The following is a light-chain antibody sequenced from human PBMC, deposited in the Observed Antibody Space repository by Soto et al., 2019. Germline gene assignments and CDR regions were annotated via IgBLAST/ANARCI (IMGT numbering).Light chain of an antibody. J-gene: IGKJ1*01. Sequence: DIHMTESATSLSASVGDTVTITCRASESISTWLAWYQQQPGKAHKLLIYGASSLESGVQPRFSGDGPETESTLTIRSLQRDDFGTYYCKQYSRSWSCGQGTKVDIK. V-gene: IGKV1-5*03. CDR3: KQYSRSWS. CDR2: GAS. CDR1: ESISTW.